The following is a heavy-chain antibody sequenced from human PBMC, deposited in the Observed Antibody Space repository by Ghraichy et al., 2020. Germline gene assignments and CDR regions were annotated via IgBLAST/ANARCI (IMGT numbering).Heavy chain of an antibody. V-gene: IGHV4-59*01. J-gene: IGHJ3*01. CDR2: IYYSGAT. D-gene: IGHD1-26*01. Sequence: TLSLTCTVSGYSISSYYWGWVRQPPGKGLEWIGYIYYSGATYYSPSLKSRVTISIDTSKNQFYLRLSSVTAADTAMFYCARTTWEDDAFDFWGQGTMVTVSS. CDR1: GYSISSYY. CDR3: ARTTWEDDAFDF.